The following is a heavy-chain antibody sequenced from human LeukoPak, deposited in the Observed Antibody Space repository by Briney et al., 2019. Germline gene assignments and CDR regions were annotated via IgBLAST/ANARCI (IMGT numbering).Heavy chain of an antibody. D-gene: IGHD1-26*01. V-gene: IGHV3-15*01. CDR2: IKSKTDGGTT. Sequence: PGGSLRPSCAASGFTFSNAWMSWVRQAPGKGLEWVGRIKSKTDGGTTDYAAPVKGRFTISRDDSKNTLYLQMNSLKTEDTAVYYCTTAGSGSYYYYYYYYMDVWGKGTTVTVSS. J-gene: IGHJ6*03. CDR3: TTAGSGSYYYYYYYYMDV. CDR1: GFTFSNAW.